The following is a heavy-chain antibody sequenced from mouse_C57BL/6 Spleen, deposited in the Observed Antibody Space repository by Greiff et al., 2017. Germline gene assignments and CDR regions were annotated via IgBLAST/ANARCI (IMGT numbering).Heavy chain of an antibody. CDR1: GFNIKDYY. D-gene: IGHD1-1*01. V-gene: IGHV14-1*01. CDR3: TTRYYGSFYAMDY. CDR2: IDPEDGDT. Sequence: EVKLMESGAELVRPGASVKLSCTASGFNIKDYYMHWVKQRPEQGLEWIGRIDPEDGDTEYAPKFQGKATMTADTSSNTAYLQLSSLTSEDTAVYYCTTRYYGSFYAMDYWGQGTSVTVSS. J-gene: IGHJ4*01.